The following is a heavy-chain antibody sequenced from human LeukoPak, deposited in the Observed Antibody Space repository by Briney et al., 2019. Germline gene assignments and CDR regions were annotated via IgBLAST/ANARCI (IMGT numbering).Heavy chain of an antibody. CDR2: IKQDESEK. J-gene: IGHJ1*01. CDR1: GFTFSTYW. Sequence: GGSLRLSCAASGFTFSTYWMSWVRQAPGKGLEWVANIKQDESEKYYVDSVKGRFTISRDNAKNTLYLQMNSLRAEDTAVYYCSKRGSDSPSCFQHWGQGTLVTVSS. V-gene: IGHV3-7*03. D-gene: IGHD2-21*02. CDR3: SKRGSDSPSCFQH.